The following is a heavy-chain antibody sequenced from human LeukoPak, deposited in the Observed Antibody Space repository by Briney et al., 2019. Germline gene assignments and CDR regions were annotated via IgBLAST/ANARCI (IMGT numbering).Heavy chain of an antibody. CDR1: GGSISSSSYY. J-gene: IGHJ3*02. CDR3: ARGPFWDMIVVLSGAFDI. V-gene: IGHV4-39*07. Sequence: SETLSLTCTVSGGSISSSSYYWGWIRQPPGKGLEWIGSIYYSGSTYYNPSLKSRVTISVDTSKNQFSLKLSSVTAADTAVYYCARGPFWDMIVVLSGAFDIWGQGTMVTVSS. D-gene: IGHD3-22*01. CDR2: IYYSGST.